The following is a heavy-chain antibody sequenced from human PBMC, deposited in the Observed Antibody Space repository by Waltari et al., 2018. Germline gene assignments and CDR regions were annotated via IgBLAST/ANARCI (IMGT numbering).Heavy chain of an antibody. V-gene: IGHV4-61*02. J-gene: IGHJ4*02. CDR1: GVSLGSGSYY. CDR3: ARSYGGFSGYEAAY. D-gene: IGHD5-12*01. CDR2: IYSTGTT. Sequence: VQLQESGPGLVKPSQTLSLSCNVSGVSLGSGSYYWTWIRQPAGKGLEWIGRIYSTGTTSYSPSLKSRVAISMDTSKNFFSLKLSSVTATDTALDYCARSYGGFSGYEAAYWGQGIPVTVSS.